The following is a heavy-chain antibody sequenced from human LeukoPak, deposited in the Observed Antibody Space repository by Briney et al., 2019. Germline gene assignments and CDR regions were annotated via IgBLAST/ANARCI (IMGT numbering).Heavy chain of an antibody. J-gene: IGHJ6*03. CDR2: IYTSGST. V-gene: IGHV4-4*07. Sequence: PSETLSLTCTVSGGSISSYYWSWIRQPAGKGLEWIGRIYTSGSTNYNPSLKSRVTISVDTSKNQFSLKLSSVTAADTAVYYCARDAPDFWSGYYRFDYYYYYMDVWGKGTTVTVSS. CDR3: ARDAPDFWSGYYRFDYYYYYMDV. CDR1: GGSISSYY. D-gene: IGHD3-3*01.